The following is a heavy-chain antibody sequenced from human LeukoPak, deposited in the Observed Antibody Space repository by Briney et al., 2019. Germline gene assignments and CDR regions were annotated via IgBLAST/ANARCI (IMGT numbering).Heavy chain of an antibody. CDR1: GGTFSSYA. D-gene: IGHD6-13*01. J-gene: IGHJ6*04. CDR2: IIPIFGTA. Sequence: SVKVSCKASGGTFSSYAISWVRQAPGQGLEWMGGIIPIFGTANYAQKFQGRVTITADESTSTAYMELSSLRSGDTAVYYCAREGEQLAYYYGMDVWGKGTTVTVSS. V-gene: IGHV1-69*13. CDR3: AREGEQLAYYYGMDV.